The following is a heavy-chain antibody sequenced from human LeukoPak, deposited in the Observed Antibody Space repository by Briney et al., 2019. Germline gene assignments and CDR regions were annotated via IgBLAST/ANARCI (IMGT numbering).Heavy chain of an antibody. CDR2: ISGGGDAT. CDR3: AKGSSRSGWSP. CDR1: GFTFSSYA. V-gene: IGHV3-23*01. J-gene: IGHJ5*02. D-gene: IGHD6-19*01. Sequence: GASLRLSCAASGFTFSSYAMSWVRQAPGKGLEWVSAISGGGDATYYAESVKGRFTISRDNSKNILYLQMNSLRAEGTAVYYCAKGSSRSGWSPWGQGTLVSVSS.